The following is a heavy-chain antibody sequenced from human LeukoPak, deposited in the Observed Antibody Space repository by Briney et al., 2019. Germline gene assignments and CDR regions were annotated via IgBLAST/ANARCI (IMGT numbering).Heavy chain of an antibody. CDR1: GFTFSSYA. CDR3: AKTSYYYDSSGYYSFDY. Sequence: GGSLRLSCAASGFTFSSYAMSWVRQAPGKGLEWVSAISGSGGSTYYADSVKGRFTISRDNSKNTLYLQMNSLRAEDTAVYYCAKTSYYYDSSGYYSFDYWGQGTLVTVSP. D-gene: IGHD3-22*01. V-gene: IGHV3-23*01. J-gene: IGHJ4*02. CDR2: ISGSGGST.